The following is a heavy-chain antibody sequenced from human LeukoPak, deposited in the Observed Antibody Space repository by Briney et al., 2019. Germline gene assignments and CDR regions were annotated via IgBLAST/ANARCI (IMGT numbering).Heavy chain of an antibody. CDR3: AKRDDSGGNLVDL. Sequence: SETLSLTCTVSSGSIRSGSHYWAWIRQPPGKGLEWIGSIYYSGSTYYNPSLENRVTISIDTSKNHFSLKLSSLSAADTSVYYCAKRDDSGGNLVDLWGQGTLVTVS. V-gene: IGHV4-39*02. J-gene: IGHJ4*02. D-gene: IGHD3-22*01. CDR1: SGSIRSGSHY. CDR2: IYYSGST.